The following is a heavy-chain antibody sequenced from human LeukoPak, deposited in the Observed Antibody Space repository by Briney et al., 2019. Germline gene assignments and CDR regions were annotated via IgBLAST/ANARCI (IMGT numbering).Heavy chain of an antibody. CDR2: ISHSSSTI. Sequence: PGGSLRLSCAASGFTFSSYSMNWVRQAPGKGLEWVSYISHSSSTIYYADSVKGRFTISRDNSKNTLYLQMNSLRGEDTAVYYCAKDGDTMSGTYYYDMDVWGKGTTVTIS. CDR3: AKDGDTMSGTYYYDMDV. V-gene: IGHV3-48*01. D-gene: IGHD1-26*01. CDR1: GFTFSSYS. J-gene: IGHJ6*03.